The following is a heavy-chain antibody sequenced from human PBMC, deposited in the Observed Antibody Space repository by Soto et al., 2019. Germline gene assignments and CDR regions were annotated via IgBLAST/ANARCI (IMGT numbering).Heavy chain of an antibody. CDR1: GFTFSRYW. J-gene: IGHJ4*02. CDR2: IKQDGSEE. V-gene: IGHV3-7*01. CDR3: ARDSLAGTNLFDY. D-gene: IGHD6-19*01. Sequence: GGSLRLSCAASGFTFSRYWMSWGRQAPGKGLEWVANIKQDGSEEYYVDSVKGRFTISRDNAKNSLYLQMNSLRAEDTAVYYCARDSLAGTNLFDYWGQGTLVTVS.